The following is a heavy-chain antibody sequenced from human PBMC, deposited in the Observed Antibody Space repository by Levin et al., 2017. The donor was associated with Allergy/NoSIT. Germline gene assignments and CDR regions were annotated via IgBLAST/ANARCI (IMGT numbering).Heavy chain of an antibody. Sequence: SETLSLTCAVYGGSFSGYYWSWIRQPPGKGLEWIGEINHSGSTNYNPSLKSRVTISVDTSKNQFSLKLSSVTAADTAVYYCARVGLEWNYRDYWGQGTLVTVSS. CDR3: ARVGLEWNYRDY. CDR1: GGSFSGYY. J-gene: IGHJ4*02. V-gene: IGHV4-34*01. D-gene: IGHD1-7*01. CDR2: INHSGST.